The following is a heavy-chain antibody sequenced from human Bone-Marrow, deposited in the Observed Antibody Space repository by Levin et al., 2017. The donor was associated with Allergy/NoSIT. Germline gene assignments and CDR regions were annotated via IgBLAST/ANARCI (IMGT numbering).Heavy chain of an antibody. V-gene: IGHV4-39*01. CDR1: GGSISSSSYY. J-gene: IGHJ4*02. CDR2: IYYSGST. D-gene: IGHD3-16*01. Sequence: SETLSLTCTVSGGSISSSSYYWGWIRQPPGKGLEWIGSIYYSGSTYYNPSLKSRVTISVDTSKNQFSLKLSSVTAADTAVYYCASRANYDYIWGSYWTTTFDYWGQGTLVTVSS. CDR3: ASRANYDYIWGSYWTTTFDY.